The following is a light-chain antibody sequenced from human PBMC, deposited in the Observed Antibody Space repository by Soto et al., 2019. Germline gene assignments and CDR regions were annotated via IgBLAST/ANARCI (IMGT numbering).Light chain of an antibody. V-gene: IGLV2-14*01. Sequence: QSALTQPPSASGSPGQSVTISCTGTSSDVGGYNFVSWYQQHPGKAPKLMIYEVSNRPSGVSNRFSGSKSGNTASLTISGLQAEDEADYYCSSYRSINTGAFGRGTKLTVL. J-gene: IGLJ2*01. CDR3: SSYRSINTGA. CDR2: EVS. CDR1: SSDVGGYNF.